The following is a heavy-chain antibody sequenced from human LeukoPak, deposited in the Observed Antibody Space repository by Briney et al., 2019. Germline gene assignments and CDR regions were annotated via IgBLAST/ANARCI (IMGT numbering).Heavy chain of an antibody. J-gene: IGHJ4*02. CDR1: GFTFSSYA. CDR3: AKAQVMGRALDY. V-gene: IGHV3-23*01. D-gene: IGHD2-21*01. CDR2: ISGSGGST. Sequence: PWGALRLSCAASGFTFSSYAMSWVRQAPGKGLEWVSAISGSGGSTYYADSVKGRFTISRDNSKNTLYLQMNSLRAEDTAVYYCAKAQVMGRALDYWGQGTLVTVSS.